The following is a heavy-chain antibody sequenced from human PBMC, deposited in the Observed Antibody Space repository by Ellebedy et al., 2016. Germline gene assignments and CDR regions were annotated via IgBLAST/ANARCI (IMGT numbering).Heavy chain of an antibody. V-gene: IGHV4-59*01. D-gene: IGHD3-22*01. CDR2: IYYSGST. CDR1: GGSISSYY. J-gene: IGHJ6*02. Sequence: SETLSLXXTVSGGSISSYYWSWIRQPPGKGLEWIGYIYYSGSTNYNPSLKSRATISIDTSKRHFSLRLSSVTAADTAKYYCAREGWNFFESTRYYDGYGIDVWGQGTTVTVAS. CDR3: AREGWNFFESTRYYDGYGIDV.